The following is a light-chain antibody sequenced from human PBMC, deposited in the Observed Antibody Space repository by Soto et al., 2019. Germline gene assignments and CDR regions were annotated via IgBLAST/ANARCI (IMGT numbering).Light chain of an antibody. Sequence: QSALTQPASVSGSPGQSITISCTGTSSGVGGYHYVSWYQQQPGKAPKFMIYDVSNRPSGVSNRFSGSKSGNTASLTISGLQAKDEADYYCISYTTSNTRQIVFGTGTKLTVL. CDR3: ISYTTSNTRQIV. CDR2: DVS. V-gene: IGLV2-14*01. J-gene: IGLJ1*01. CDR1: SSGVGGYHY.